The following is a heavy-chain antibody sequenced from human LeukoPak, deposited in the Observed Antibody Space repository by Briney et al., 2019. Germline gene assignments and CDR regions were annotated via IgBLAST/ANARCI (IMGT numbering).Heavy chain of an antibody. CDR1: GFTFSSYS. J-gene: IGHJ4*02. V-gene: IGHV3-74*01. CDR3: VTDWAWVGFDH. Sequence: GGSLRLSCAASGFTFSSYSMNWVRQAPGKGLVWVSRIKTDGTTKYYADSVKGRFAVSRDNAKNTLYLQMESFRVEDTAINYCVTDWAWVGFDHCGQGALVTVSS. D-gene: IGHD1-26*01. CDR2: IKTDGTTK.